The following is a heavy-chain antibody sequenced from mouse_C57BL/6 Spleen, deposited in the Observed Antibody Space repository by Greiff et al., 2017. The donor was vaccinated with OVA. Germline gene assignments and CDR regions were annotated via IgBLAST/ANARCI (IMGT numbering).Heavy chain of an antibody. Sequence: EVKLVESGPGMVKPSQSLSLTCTVTGYSITSGYDWHWIRHFPGNKLEWMGYISYSGSTNYNPSLKSRISITHDTSKNHFFLKLNSVTTEDTVTYYCARVGLRRVFDYWGQGTTLTVSS. D-gene: IGHD2-4*01. J-gene: IGHJ2*01. V-gene: IGHV3-1*01. CDR3: ARVGLRRVFDY. CDR2: ISYSGST. CDR1: GYSITSGYD.